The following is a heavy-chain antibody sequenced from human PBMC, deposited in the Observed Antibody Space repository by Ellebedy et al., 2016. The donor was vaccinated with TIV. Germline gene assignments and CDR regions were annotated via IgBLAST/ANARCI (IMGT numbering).Heavy chain of an antibody. J-gene: IGHJ4*02. Sequence: GESLKISCAASGFTFSSYSMNWVRQAPGKGLEWVSSISSSSSYIYYADSVKGRFTISRDNAKNSLYLQMNSLRAEDTAVYYCARDLVGARDYWGQGTLVTVSS. CDR2: ISSSSSYI. CDR3: ARDLVGARDY. V-gene: IGHV3-21*01. CDR1: GFTFSSYS. D-gene: IGHD1-26*01.